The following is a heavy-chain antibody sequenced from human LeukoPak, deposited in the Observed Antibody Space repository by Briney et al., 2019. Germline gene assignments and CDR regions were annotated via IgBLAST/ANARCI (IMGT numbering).Heavy chain of an antibody. V-gene: IGHV1-2*02. CDR1: GYTFTDYY. CDR3: ARGREVAGTVGY. Sequence: ASVKVSCKASGYTFTDYYIHWLRQAPGQGLEWMGWINPNSGGTNYPQKFQGRVTMTRDTSISTAYTELSRLRSDDTAVYYCARGREVAGTVGYWGQGTLVTVSS. CDR2: INPNSGGT. D-gene: IGHD6-19*01. J-gene: IGHJ4*02.